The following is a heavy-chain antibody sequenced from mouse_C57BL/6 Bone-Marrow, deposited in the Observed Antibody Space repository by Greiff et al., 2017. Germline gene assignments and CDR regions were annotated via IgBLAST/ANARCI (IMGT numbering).Heavy chain of an antibody. J-gene: IGHJ2*01. CDR1: GYTFTSYW. Sequence: QVQLQQPGAELVKPGASVKLSCKASGYTFTSYWMQWVKQRPGQGLEWIGEIDPSASYTNYNQKFKGKATLTVDTSSSTAYMQLSSLTSEDSAVYYCERELGRYYFDYWGQGTTLTVSS. V-gene: IGHV1-50*01. D-gene: IGHD4-1*01. CDR2: IDPSASYT. CDR3: ERELGRYYFDY.